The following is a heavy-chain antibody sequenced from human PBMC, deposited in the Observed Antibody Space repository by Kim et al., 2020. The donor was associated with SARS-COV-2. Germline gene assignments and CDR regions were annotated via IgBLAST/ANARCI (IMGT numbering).Heavy chain of an antibody. D-gene: IGHD6-6*01. CDR1: GFTFRTNW. J-gene: IGHJ4*02. Sequence: GGSLRLSCAASGFTFRTNWMGWVRQAPGKGLEWVACMSQDATKKSYVDSVNGRFTISRDNAKNSLYLQMNSLRVEDTAVYYCARLSSHSSDCWGLVTLVT. CDR3: ARLSSHSSDC. V-gene: IGHV3-7*03. CDR2: MSQDATKK.